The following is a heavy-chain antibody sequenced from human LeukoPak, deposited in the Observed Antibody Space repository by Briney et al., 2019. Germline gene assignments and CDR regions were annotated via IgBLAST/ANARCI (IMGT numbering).Heavy chain of an antibody. V-gene: IGHV6-1*01. CDR2: TYQRSKWYN. D-gene: IGHD2-2*01. Sequence: SQTLSLTCAISGDSVSINSAAWNWIRQSPSRGLEWLGRTYQRSKWYNDYAVSVKSRITINPDISKNQFSLQLNSVTPEDTAVYYCARRLTQYDCFDPWGQGILVTVSS. CDR1: GDSVSINSAA. J-gene: IGHJ5*02. CDR3: ARRLTQYDCFDP.